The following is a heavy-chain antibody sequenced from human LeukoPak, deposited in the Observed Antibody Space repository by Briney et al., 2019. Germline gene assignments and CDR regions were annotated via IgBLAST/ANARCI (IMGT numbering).Heavy chain of an antibody. J-gene: IGHJ2*01. Sequence: QAWGSLRLSCAASGFTFSSYAMSWVRQAPGKGLEWVSAISGSGGSTYYADSVKGRFTISRDNSKNTLYLQMNSLRAEDTAVYYCVGDDSYWYFDLWGRGTLVTVSS. D-gene: IGHD5-24*01. CDR3: VGDDSYWYFDL. V-gene: IGHV3-23*01. CDR2: ISGSGGST. CDR1: GFTFSSYA.